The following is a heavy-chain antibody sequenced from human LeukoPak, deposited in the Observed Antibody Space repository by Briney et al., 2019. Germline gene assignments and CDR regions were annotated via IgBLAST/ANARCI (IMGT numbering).Heavy chain of an antibody. CDR3: ARGLYSSGWYSWFDP. D-gene: IGHD6-19*01. CDR2: RNPNSGNT. J-gene: IGHJ5*02. CDR1: GYTFTSYE. V-gene: IGHV1-8*01. Sequence: ASVKVSCKASGYTFTSYEINWVRQATGQGLEWMGGRNPNSGNTGYAQKLQGRGTMTRNSSISTAYMELSSLRSEDTAVYYCARGLYSSGWYSWFDPWGQGTLVTVSS.